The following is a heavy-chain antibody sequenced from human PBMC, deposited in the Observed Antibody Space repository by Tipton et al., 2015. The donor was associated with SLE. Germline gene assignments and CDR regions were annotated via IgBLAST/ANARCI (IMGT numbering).Heavy chain of an antibody. Sequence: SLRLSCAASGFTFDDYAMHWVRQAPGKGLEWVSGISWNSGSIGYADSVKGRFTISRDNAKNSLYLQMNSLRAEDTALYYCAKASYSNSAKVYFDYWGQGTLVTVSS. CDR1: GFTFDDYA. CDR3: AKASYSNSAKVYFDY. V-gene: IGHV3-9*01. CDR2: ISWNSGSI. J-gene: IGHJ4*02. D-gene: IGHD6-6*01.